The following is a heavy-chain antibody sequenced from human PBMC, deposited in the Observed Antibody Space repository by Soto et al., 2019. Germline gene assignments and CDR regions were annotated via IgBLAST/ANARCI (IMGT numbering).Heavy chain of an antibody. D-gene: IGHD1-26*01. CDR1: GFTFSMYW. J-gene: IGHJ5*02. CDR3: TSGPRADLSGTGPX. V-gene: IGHV3-74*01. Sequence: GFLRLSFVVSGFTFSMYWMHWVRQVPGQSPFWVSRISYDGATTNYAYSVRGRFTISRDNSKNALYLQMNNLKPDDTAIYYCTSGPRADLSGTGPXWGQVTTVTVSX. CDR2: ISYDGATT.